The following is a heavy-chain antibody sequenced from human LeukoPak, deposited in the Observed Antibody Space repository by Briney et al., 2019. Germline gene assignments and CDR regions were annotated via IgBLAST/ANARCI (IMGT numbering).Heavy chain of an antibody. D-gene: IGHD4-17*01. J-gene: IGHJ4*02. CDR2: INPDSGGT. V-gene: IGHV1-2*02. Sequence: ASVKVSCKASGYTFTGYHMHWVRQAPGQGLEWMGWINPDSGGTKYAQKFQGRVTMTRDTSISTAYMELSRLSSDDTAVYYCASDAARVYGDYDDYTYFDYWGQGTLVTVSS. CDR3: ASDAARVYGDYDDYTYFDY. CDR1: GYTFTGYH.